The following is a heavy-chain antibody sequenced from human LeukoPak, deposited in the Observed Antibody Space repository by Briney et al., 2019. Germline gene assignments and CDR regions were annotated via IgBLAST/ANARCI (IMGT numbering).Heavy chain of an antibody. CDR1: GYTFTSYG. Sequence: ASVKVSCKASGYTFTSYGISWVRQAPGQGLEWMGWISAYNGNTNYAQKLQGRVTMTTDTSTSTAYMELRSLRSDDTAVYYCARTYYYGSGSYYIAPFDYWGQGTLVTVSS. D-gene: IGHD3-10*01. J-gene: IGHJ4*02. CDR2: ISAYNGNT. CDR3: ARTYYYGSGSYYIAPFDY. V-gene: IGHV1-18*01.